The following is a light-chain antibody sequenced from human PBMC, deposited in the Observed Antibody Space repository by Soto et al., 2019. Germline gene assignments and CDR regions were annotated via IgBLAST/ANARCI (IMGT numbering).Light chain of an antibody. J-gene: IGLJ2*01. CDR1: SSDVGGYNY. CDR2: DVS. CDR3: CSYAGSDTLV. Sequence: QSALTQPRSVSGSPGQSVTISCTGTSSDVGGYNYVSWYQQHPGKAPKLMIYDVSKRPSGVTDRFSGYKSGNTASLTISGLQAEDEADYYCCSYAGSDTLVFGGGTQLTVL. V-gene: IGLV2-11*01.